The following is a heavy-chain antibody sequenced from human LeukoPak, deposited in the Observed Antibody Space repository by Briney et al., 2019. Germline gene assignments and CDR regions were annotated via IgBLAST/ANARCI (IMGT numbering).Heavy chain of an antibody. J-gene: IGHJ5*02. CDR2: ISSSSSTI. D-gene: IGHD1-26*01. CDR1: GFTFSCYS. Sequence: PGGSLRLSCAASGFTFSCYSMNWVRQAPGKGLEWVSYISSSSSTIYYADSVKGRFTISRDNAKNSLYLQMNSLRDEDTAVYYCERKLLGGNWFDPWGQGTLVTVSS. CDR3: ERKLLGGNWFDP. V-gene: IGHV3-48*02.